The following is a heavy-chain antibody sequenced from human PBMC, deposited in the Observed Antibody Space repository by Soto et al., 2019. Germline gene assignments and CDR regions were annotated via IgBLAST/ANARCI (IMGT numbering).Heavy chain of an antibody. V-gene: IGHV1-3*01. Sequence: ASVKVSCKASGYTFTSYAMHWVRQAPGQRLEWMGWINAGNGNTKYSQKFQGRVTITRDTSASTAYMELSSLRSEDTAVYYCVRGGDYHLHLLSPCAQGSLVPGSS. CDR1: GYTFTSYA. CDR3: VRGGDYHLHLLSP. J-gene: IGHJ5*02. D-gene: IGHD2-15*01. CDR2: INAGNGNT.